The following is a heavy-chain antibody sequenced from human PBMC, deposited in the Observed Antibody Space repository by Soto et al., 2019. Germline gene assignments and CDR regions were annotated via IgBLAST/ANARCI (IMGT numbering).Heavy chain of an antibody. CDR1: GFTFINYG. CDR3: AIRSDILRTFDS. J-gene: IGHJ4*02. CDR2: ITTTGGGA. V-gene: IGHV3-23*01. Sequence: PGGSLRLSCAASGFTFINYGMTWVRQAPGKGLEWVSSITTTGGGAYYADSVRGRFIISRDNSRSTLYLHMNSLRADDTAVYYCAIRSDILRTFDSWGQGTLVTVSS.